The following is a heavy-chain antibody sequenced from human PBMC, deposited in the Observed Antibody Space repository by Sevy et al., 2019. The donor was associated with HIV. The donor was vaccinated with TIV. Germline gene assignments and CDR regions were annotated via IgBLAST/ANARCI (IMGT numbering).Heavy chain of an antibody. J-gene: IGHJ4*01. V-gene: IGHV3-33*01. CDR2: IWNDGSNK. CDR3: ARGGDFNDRSAKRDFDY. D-gene: IGHD2-21*02. CDR1: GFTFSNYG. Sequence: GGSLRLSCAASGFTFSNYGMHWVRQAPGKGLEWVAVIWNDGSNKYYADSVKGRFTISRDNSKNMLYLQMNSLRVEDTAVYFWARGGDFNDRSAKRDFDYWGHGTLVTVSS.